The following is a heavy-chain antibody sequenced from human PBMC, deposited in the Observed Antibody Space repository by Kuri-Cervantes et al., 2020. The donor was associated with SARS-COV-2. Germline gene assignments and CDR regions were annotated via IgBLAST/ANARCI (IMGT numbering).Heavy chain of an antibody. CDR3: ARDESQSFDL. Sequence: SETLSLTCAVSGYSISSGYYWGWIRQPPGKGLEWIGYIYYSGSTNYNPSLKSRVTISVDTSKNQFSLKLSSVTAADTAVYYCARDESQSFDLWGRGTRVTVSS. CDR1: GYSISSGYY. CDR2: IYYSGST. V-gene: IGHV4-61*01. J-gene: IGHJ2*01.